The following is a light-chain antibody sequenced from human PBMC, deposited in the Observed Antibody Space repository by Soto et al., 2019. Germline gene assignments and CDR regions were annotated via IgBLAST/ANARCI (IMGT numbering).Light chain of an antibody. Sequence: QSVLTQPRSVSGSPGQSVTISCTGTSSDVGGYNYVSWYKQHPGKAPKLIIYDVNRRPSGVPDRFSGSKSGNTASLTISGLQAEDEADYYCCSYAGSYTYVFGTGTKVTVL. CDR3: CSYAGSYTYV. CDR1: SSDVGGYNY. V-gene: IGLV2-11*01. CDR2: DVN. J-gene: IGLJ1*01.